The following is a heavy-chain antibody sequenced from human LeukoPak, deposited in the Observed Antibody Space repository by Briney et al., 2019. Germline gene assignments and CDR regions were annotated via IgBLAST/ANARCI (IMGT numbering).Heavy chain of an antibody. CDR3: ARGRWELPNPYYYYGMDV. D-gene: IGHD1-26*01. V-gene: IGHV1-2*02. CDR1: GYTFTSYG. CDR2: INPNSGGT. Sequence: ASVKVSCKASGYTFTSYGISWVRQAPGQGLEWMGWINPNSGGTNYAQKFQGRVTMTRDTSISTAYMELSRLRSDDTAVYYCARGRWELPNPYYYYGMDVWGQGTTVTVSS. J-gene: IGHJ6*02.